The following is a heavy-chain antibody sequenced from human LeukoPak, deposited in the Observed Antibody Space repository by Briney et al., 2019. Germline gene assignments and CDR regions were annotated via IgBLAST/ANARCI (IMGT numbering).Heavy chain of an antibody. V-gene: IGHV1-2*02. Sequence: ASVTVSCKASGYTFTGYYMHWVRQAPGQGLEWMGWINPNSGATNYAQSFQGRVTMTRDTSTSTAHMELSRLRSDDTAVYYCARGDCSVSGCHGGNWFDPWGQGTLVTVSS. CDR3: ARGDCSVSGCHGGNWFDP. CDR1: GYTFTGYY. D-gene: IGHD2-15*01. CDR2: INPNSGAT. J-gene: IGHJ5*02.